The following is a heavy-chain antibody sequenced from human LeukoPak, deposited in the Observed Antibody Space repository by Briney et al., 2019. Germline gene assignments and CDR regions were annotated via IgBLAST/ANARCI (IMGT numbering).Heavy chain of an antibody. J-gene: IGHJ6*03. CDR1: GGSISIGSYY. V-gene: IGHV4-61*02. CDR2: LYPSGST. D-gene: IGHD3-10*01. CDR3: ARGLRVDGSGSYYNRAFGYYMDV. Sequence: SETLSLTCTVSGGSISIGSYYWSWIRQPAGKGLEWIGLLYPSGSTNNSPSLKSRVTISVDTSKNQFSLKLSSMTAADTAVYYCARGLRVDGSGSYYNRAFGYYMDVWGKGTTVTVSS.